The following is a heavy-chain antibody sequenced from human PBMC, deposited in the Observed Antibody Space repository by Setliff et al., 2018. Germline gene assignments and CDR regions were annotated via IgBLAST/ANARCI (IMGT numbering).Heavy chain of an antibody. CDR3: ARAPSVELVTIRTNSWFTY. CDR1: GYTFRNYA. CDR2: ISVCNGDT. V-gene: IGHV1-18*01. Sequence: ASVKVSCKASGYTFRNYAFAWVRQAPGQGLEWVGWISVCNGDTNYAQKFQGRVTLTTDTSTSTAYMELRSLTSDDSAFYYCARAPSVELVTIRTNSWFTYWGHGTLVTVSS. J-gene: IGHJ4*01. D-gene: IGHD5-18*01.